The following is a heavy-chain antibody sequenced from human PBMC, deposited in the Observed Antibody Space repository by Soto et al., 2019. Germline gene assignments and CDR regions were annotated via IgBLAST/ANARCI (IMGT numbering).Heavy chain of an antibody. J-gene: IGHJ5*02. D-gene: IGHD6-6*01. CDR1: GGSISSYY. CDR3: ARVARSVKPFDP. V-gene: IGHV4-59*01. Sequence: QVQLQESGPGLVKPSETLSLTCTVSGGSISSYYWSWIRQPPGKGLEWIGNIYYSGSTNYNPSLKRRVTISVDTSKNQFSLNLSSVTAADAAVYYCARVARSVKPFDPWGQGTLVTVSS. CDR2: IYYSGST.